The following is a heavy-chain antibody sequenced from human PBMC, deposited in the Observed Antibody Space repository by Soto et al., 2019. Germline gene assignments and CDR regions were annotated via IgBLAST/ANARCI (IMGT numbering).Heavy chain of an antibody. J-gene: IGHJ6*02. CDR2: ISGSGRST. D-gene: IGHD1-7*01. V-gene: IGHV3-23*01. CDR3: AKDSVTGTTPYYYGMDV. Sequence: GGSLRLSCAASGFTFSSFAMSWVRQAPGKGLQWVSTISGSGRSTYYADSVKGRFTISRDNSKNTLYLQMNSLRAEDTAVYYCAKDSVTGTTPYYYGMDVWGQGTTVTVSS. CDR1: GFTFSSFA.